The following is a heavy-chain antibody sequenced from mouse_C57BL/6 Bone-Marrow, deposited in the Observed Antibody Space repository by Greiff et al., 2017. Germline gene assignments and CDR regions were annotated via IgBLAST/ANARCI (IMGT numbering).Heavy chain of an antibody. Sequence: EVQVVESGGGLVQPGGSLKLSCAASGFTFSDYYMYWVRQTPEKRLEWVAYISNGGGSTYYPDTVKGRFTISRDNAKNTLYLQMSRLKSEDTAMYYCARDYYDYAMDYWGQGTSVTVSS. J-gene: IGHJ4*01. CDR1: GFTFSDYY. CDR3: ARDYYDYAMDY. V-gene: IGHV5-12*01. D-gene: IGHD1-1*01. CDR2: ISNGGGST.